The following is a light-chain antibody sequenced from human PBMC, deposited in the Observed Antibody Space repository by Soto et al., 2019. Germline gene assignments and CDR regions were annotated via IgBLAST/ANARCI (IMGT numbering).Light chain of an antibody. V-gene: IGKV1-5*03. J-gene: IGKJ1*01. Sequence: DIEMTQSPSTLSASVGDRVAITCRASQSITTLLAWYQQKPGKAPKLLIYKASSLESGVPSRFSGSGSGTEFMLTISSLQPDDFATYYCQHYYSYPWTFGQGTKVEIK. CDR3: QHYYSYPWT. CDR2: KAS. CDR1: QSITTL.